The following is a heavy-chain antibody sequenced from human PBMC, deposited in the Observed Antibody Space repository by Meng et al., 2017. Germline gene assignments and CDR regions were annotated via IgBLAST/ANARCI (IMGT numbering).Heavy chain of an antibody. CDR3: AREAAYDYDYVWGCYGSPPDV. D-gene: IGHD3-16*01. J-gene: IGHJ6*02. CDR2: IWYDGSNK. V-gene: IGHV3-33*01. CDR1: GFTFSSYG. Sequence: GESLKISCAASGFTFSSYGMHWVRQAPGKGLEWVAVIWYDGSNKYYADSVKGRFTISRDNSKNTLYLQMNSPRAEDAAVYYCAREAAYDYDYVWGCYGSPPDVWGQGTPVTVSS.